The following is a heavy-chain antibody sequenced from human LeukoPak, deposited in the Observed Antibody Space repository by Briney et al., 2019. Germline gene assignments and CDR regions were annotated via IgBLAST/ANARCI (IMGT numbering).Heavy chain of an antibody. Sequence: PSETLSLTCTVSDGSIINNNHYWGWTRQPPGKGLEWIGSISYSGGTAYNPSLRSRVTISVDTSKNQFSLKVNSVTAADTAVYYCARIMAAAYFPLFDYWGQGTLVTVSS. CDR1: DGSIINNNHY. CDR3: ARIMAAAYFPLFDY. J-gene: IGHJ4*02. V-gene: IGHV4-39*01. D-gene: IGHD6-13*01. CDR2: ISYSGGT.